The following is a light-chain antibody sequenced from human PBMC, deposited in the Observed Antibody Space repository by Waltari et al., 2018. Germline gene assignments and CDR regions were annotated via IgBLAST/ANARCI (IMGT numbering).Light chain of an antibody. J-gene: IGLJ3*02. CDR3: QSYDSSLSGWV. CDR2: GNS. CDR1: SPNIGAGLH. Sequence: QSVLTQPPSVSGAPGQRVTISCTGSSPNIGAGLHVHWYQQVPGTAPKLFISGNSDRPSGVPDRVSASKSGTSASLAITGLQAEDEADYYCQSYDSSLSGWVFGGGTKLTVL. V-gene: IGLV1-40*01.